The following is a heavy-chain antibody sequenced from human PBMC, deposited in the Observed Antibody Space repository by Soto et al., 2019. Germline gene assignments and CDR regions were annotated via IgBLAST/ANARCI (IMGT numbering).Heavy chain of an antibody. CDR2: INHSGST. D-gene: IGHD2-15*01. CDR3: ARAAEGQHCSGGSCYSGTTSDY. V-gene: IGHV4-34*01. J-gene: IGHJ4*02. CDR1: GLSFSGYY. Sequence: SETLSLTCAVYGLSFSGYYWSWIRQPPGKGLEWIGEINHSGSTNYNPSLKSRVTISVDTSKNQFSLKLSSVTAADTAVYYCARAAEGQHCSGGSCYSGTTSDYWGQGTLVTVSS.